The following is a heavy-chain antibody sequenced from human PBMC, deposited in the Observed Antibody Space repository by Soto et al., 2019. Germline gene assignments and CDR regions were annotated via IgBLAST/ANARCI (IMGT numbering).Heavy chain of an antibody. CDR2: ISSNGGST. CDR3: VKDPGGWSGYYTFAFDI. CDR1: GFTFSSYA. Sequence: VGSLRLSCSASGFTFSSYAMHWVRQAPGKGLEYVSAISSNGGSTYYADSVKGRFTISRDNSKNTLYLQMSSLRAEDTAVYYCVKDPGGWSGYYTFAFDIWGQGTMVTVSS. V-gene: IGHV3-64D*06. J-gene: IGHJ3*02. D-gene: IGHD3-3*01.